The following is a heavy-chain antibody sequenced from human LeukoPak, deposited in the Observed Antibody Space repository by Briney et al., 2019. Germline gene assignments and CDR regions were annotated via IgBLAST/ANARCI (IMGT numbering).Heavy chain of an antibody. CDR3: ARVRGPFIAAATVGWFDP. Sequence: ASVKVSCKASGYTFTSYDINWVRQATGQGLEWMGWMNPNSGNTGYAQKFQGRVTMTRNTSISTAYMELSSLRSEDTAVYYCARVRGPFIAAATVGWFDPWGQGTLVTVSS. CDR1: GYTFTSYD. J-gene: IGHJ5*02. V-gene: IGHV1-8*01. D-gene: IGHD6-13*01. CDR2: MNPNSGNT.